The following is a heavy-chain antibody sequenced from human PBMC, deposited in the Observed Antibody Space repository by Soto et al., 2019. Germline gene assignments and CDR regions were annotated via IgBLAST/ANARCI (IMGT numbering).Heavy chain of an antibody. CDR1: GFAFSDST. J-gene: IGHJ4*02. V-gene: IGHV3-73*01. Sequence: GGSLRLSCAASGFAFSDSTIHWVRQASGKGLEWVGRIRSKANTYATAYTASVKGRFTVSTDDSNSTAYLQMNRLKSEETAVYFCTGRIVATEPVFDSWGQGTLVTVSS. D-gene: IGHD5-12*01. CDR2: IRSKANTYAT. CDR3: TGRIVATEPVFDS.